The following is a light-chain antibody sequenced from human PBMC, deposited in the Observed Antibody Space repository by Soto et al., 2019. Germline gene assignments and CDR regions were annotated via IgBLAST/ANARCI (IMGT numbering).Light chain of an antibody. CDR1: QSISTW. CDR2: KAS. CDR3: QQYSTYWT. Sequence: DIQMTQSPSTLSASVGDRVTITCRASQSISTWLAWYQQKAGKAPKLLIYKASILESGVPSRFSGSGSGTEFTLTISSRQPDDFATYYCQQYSTYWTFGQGTKVEIK. V-gene: IGKV1-5*03. J-gene: IGKJ1*01.